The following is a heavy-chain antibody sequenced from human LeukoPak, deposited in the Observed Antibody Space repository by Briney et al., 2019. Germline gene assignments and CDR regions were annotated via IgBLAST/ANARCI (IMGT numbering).Heavy chain of an antibody. CDR1: GGSISSYY. CDR3: ARAGYSYGSSNWFDP. D-gene: IGHD5-18*01. Sequence: PSETLSLTCTVSGGSISSYYWSWIRQPPGKGLDWIGYIYSSGSANYNPSLKSRVTISVDTSKNQFSLKLSSVTAADTAVYYCARAGYSYGSSNWFDPWGQGNLVTVSS. V-gene: IGHV4-59*01. CDR2: IYSSGSA. J-gene: IGHJ5*02.